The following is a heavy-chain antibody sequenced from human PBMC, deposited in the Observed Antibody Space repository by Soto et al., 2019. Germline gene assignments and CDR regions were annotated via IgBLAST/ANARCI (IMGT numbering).Heavy chain of an antibody. J-gene: IGHJ5*02. Sequence: QVQLVQSGAEVKKPGASVKVSCKVSGYTFTNYGISWVRQAPGQGLEWMGWISAYNGNTNYAQKLQGRVSLTTNTATSTAYMELRSLRADDTAVYYCARDQGAAAGSWFDPWGQGTLVTVSS. D-gene: IGHD6-13*01. CDR3: ARDQGAAAGSWFDP. V-gene: IGHV1-18*01. CDR2: ISAYNGNT. CDR1: GYTFTNYG.